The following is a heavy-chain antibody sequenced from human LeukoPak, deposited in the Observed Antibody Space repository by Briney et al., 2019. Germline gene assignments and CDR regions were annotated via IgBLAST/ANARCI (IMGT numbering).Heavy chain of an antibody. CDR1: GFTVSTNY. J-gene: IGHJ4*02. D-gene: IGHD5-12*01. Sequence: GGSLRLSCAASGFTVSTNYMSWVRQAPGKGLEWVSVIYGGGTTYYADSVKGRFSISRDNSKNTLDLQMNSLRAEDTAVYYCARYDYGRSGFDYWGQGTLVTVSS. V-gene: IGHV3-66*01. CDR3: ARYDYGRSGFDY. CDR2: IYGGGTT.